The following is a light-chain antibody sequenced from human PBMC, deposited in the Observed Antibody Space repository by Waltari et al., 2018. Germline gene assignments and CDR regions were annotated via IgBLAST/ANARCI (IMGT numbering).Light chain of an antibody. J-gene: IGLJ2*01. CDR3: SSYAGSNNFVV. CDR1: SSDGGDYNY. CDR2: EVS. V-gene: IGLV2-8*01. Sequence: QSALTQSPSASGSPGPSVTISCTGISSDGGDYNYVFWYQQHPGKAPKVMIYEVSKRPSGVPDRFSGSKSGNTASLTVSGLQAEDEADYYCSSYAGSNNFVVFGGGTKLTVL.